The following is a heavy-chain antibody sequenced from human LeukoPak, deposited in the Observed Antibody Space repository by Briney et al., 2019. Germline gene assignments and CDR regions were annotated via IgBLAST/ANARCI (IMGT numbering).Heavy chain of an antibody. D-gene: IGHD6-19*01. V-gene: IGHV1-18*01. CDR2: ISAYNGNT. Sequence: ASVKVSCKASGYTFTSYGISWVRQAPGQGLEWMGWISAYNGNTNYAQKLQGRVTMTTDTSTSTAYMELRSLRSDDTAVYYCARVQRLYSSGWYGNWFDPWGQGTLVTVSS. J-gene: IGHJ5*02. CDR3: ARVQRLYSSGWYGNWFDP. CDR1: GYTFTSYG.